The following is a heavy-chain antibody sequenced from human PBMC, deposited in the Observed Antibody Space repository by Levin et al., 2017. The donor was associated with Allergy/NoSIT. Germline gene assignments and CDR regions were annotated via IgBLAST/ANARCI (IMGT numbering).Heavy chain of an antibody. CDR1: GYTLTQLS. J-gene: IGHJ6*02. CDR3: ATGSQWLIDIQLNYNSHGMDV. V-gene: IGHV1-24*01. CDR2: FDPGDGEA. Sequence: ASVKVSCKVSGYTLTQLSMQWVRQTPGKGLEWMGGFDPGDGEAIYAQKFQGRLTMTEDIYTDTAYMELSSLTSEDTAVYFCATGSQWLIDIQLNYNSHGMDVWGQGTTVTVSS. D-gene: IGHD6-19*01.